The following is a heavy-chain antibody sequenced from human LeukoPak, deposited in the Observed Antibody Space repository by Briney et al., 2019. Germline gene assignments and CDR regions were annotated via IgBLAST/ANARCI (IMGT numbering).Heavy chain of an antibody. J-gene: IGHJ5*02. V-gene: IGHV1-46*01. CDR2: INPSGGST. D-gene: IGHD3-3*01. Sequence: ASVKVSCKASGYTFTSYYMHWVRQAPGQGLEWMGIINPSGGSTSYAQKFQGRVTMTRDMSTSTVYMELSSLRSEDTAVNYCAREVVGATTIFGVVIANWFDPWGQGTLVTVSS. CDR3: AREVVGATTIFGVVIANWFDP. CDR1: GYTFTSYY.